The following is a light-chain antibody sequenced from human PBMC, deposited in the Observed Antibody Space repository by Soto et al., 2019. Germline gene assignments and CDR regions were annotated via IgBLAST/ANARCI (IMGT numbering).Light chain of an antibody. CDR2: AAS. CDR3: QKYNSAPQS. CDR1: QGLSNY. J-gene: IGKJ1*01. Sequence: DIQMTQSPSSLSASVGDRVTITCRASQGLSNYLAWYQQKPGKVPKLLIYAASTLQSGVPSRFSGSGSGTDFTLTISSLQPEDVATYYCQKYNSAPQSFGQGTKVEIK. V-gene: IGKV1-27*01.